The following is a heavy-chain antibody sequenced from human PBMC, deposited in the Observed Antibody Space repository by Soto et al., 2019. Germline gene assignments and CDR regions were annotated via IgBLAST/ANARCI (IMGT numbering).Heavy chain of an antibody. CDR2: IYYSGST. Sequence: QVQLQESGPGLVKPSQTLSLTCTVSGGSISSGGYYWSWIRQHPGKGLEWIGYIYYSGSTYYNPSLKSRVTISVDTSKNQFSLKLSSVTAADTAVYYCARGSGPLRGYLGGDSGSYYNGWGQGTLVTVSS. J-gene: IGHJ4*02. CDR3: ARGSGPLRGYLGGDSGSYYNG. D-gene: IGHD3-10*01. V-gene: IGHV4-31*03. CDR1: GGSISSGGYY.